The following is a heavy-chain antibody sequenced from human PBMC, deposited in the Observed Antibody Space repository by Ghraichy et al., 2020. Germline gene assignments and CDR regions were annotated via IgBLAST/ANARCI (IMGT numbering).Heavy chain of an antibody. CDR1: GFTFSSYA. J-gene: IGHJ3*02. Sequence: GESLNISCAASGFTFSSYAMSWVRQAPGKGLEWVSAISGSGGSTYYADSVKGRFTISRDNSKNTLYLQMNSLRAEDTAVYYCAKIEPPPASMVNAFDIWGQGTMVTVSS. CDR2: ISGSGGST. CDR3: AKIEPPPASMVNAFDI. D-gene: IGHD5-18*01. V-gene: IGHV3-23*01.